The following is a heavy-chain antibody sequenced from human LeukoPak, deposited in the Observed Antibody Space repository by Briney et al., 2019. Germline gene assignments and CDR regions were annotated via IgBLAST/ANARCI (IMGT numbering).Heavy chain of an antibody. CDR2: LYKDGNT. J-gene: IGHJ4*02. D-gene: IGHD4-17*01. V-gene: IGHV3-53*01. CDR1: GFTVSSNY. CDR3: ASTVTSRFSRYYFDY. Sequence: GGSLRLSCAASGFTVSSNYMSWVRQAPGKGLEWVSVLYKDGNTYYADSVKGRFSISRDNSKNTVYLQMNSLRAEDTAVYYCASTVTSRFSRYYFDYWGRGTLVTVSS.